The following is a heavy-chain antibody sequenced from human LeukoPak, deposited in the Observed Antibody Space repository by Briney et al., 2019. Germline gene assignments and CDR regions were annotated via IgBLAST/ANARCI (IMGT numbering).Heavy chain of an antibody. CDR2: ITYDGSNK. Sequence: PGGSLRLSCAASGFTLSSYAMHWVRQAPGKGLEWEAVITYDGSNKYYADSVKGRFTIYRDNSKNTLYLQMNSLRAEDTAVYYCARDRIHCSGGSCYSGWFDPWGQGTLVTVSS. V-gene: IGHV3-30*04. D-gene: IGHD2-15*01. J-gene: IGHJ5*02. CDR3: ARDRIHCSGGSCYSGWFDP. CDR1: GFTLSSYA.